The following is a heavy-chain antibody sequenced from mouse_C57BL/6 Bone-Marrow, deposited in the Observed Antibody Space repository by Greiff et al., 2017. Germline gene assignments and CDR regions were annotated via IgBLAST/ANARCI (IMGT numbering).Heavy chain of an antibody. J-gene: IGHJ2*01. CDR2: IDPSDSYT. D-gene: IGHD3-2*02. V-gene: IGHV1-69*01. CDR3: SRSGSAQATSYFDY. CDR1: GYTFPSYW. Sequence: QVQLQQSGAELVMPGASVKLSCKASGYTFPSYWMHWVKQRPGQGLEWIGEIDPSDSYTNYNQKFKGKSTLTVDKSSSTAYMQLSSLTSEDSAVYYCSRSGSAQATSYFDYWGQGTTLTVSS.